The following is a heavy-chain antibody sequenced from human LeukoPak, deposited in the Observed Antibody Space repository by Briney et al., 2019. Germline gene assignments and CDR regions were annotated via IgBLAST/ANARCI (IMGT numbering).Heavy chain of an antibody. Sequence: GGSLRLSCAVSGFTFSSYAMSWVRQAPGKGLEWVSTISGSDGSTYYADSVKGRFTISRDNSKNTLCLQMNSLRAEDTAVYYCARDPYYDSSGYSSGTDYWGQGTLVTVSS. D-gene: IGHD3-22*01. CDR3: ARDPYYDSSGYSSGTDY. J-gene: IGHJ4*02. CDR2: ISGSDGST. V-gene: IGHV3-23*01. CDR1: GFTFSSYA.